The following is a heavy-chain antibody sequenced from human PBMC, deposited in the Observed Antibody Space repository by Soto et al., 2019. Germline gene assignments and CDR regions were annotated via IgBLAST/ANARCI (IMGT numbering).Heavy chain of an antibody. V-gene: IGHV1-46*01. CDR3: ASDGDIVAVVAATWLFRPNDSGMDV. CDR2: INPSGGST. Sequence: SSVKVSCKASGYTFTSYYMHWVRQAPGQGLEWMGIINPSGGSTSYAQKFQGRVTMTRDTSTSTVYMELSSLRSEDTAVYYCASDGDIVAVVAATWLFRPNDSGMDVWG. J-gene: IGHJ6*02. D-gene: IGHD2-15*01. CDR1: GYTFTSYY.